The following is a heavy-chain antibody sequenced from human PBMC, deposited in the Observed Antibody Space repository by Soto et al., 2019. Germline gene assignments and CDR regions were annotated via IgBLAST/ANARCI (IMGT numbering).Heavy chain of an antibody. CDR3: ARLNGYCVSTNCHGYYGMDV. Sequence: QMQRQESGPGLVKPSETLSLTCTVSGGSVSSNSYSWGWIRQSPGKGLEWIGTIYSSENTYYNPSLLSRVTISVDTSKNEFSLRLSSVTAADTAVYYCARLNGYCVSTNCHGYYGMDVWGQGTTVTVSS. CDR2: IYSSENT. CDR1: GGSVSSNSYS. J-gene: IGHJ6*02. V-gene: IGHV4-39*01. D-gene: IGHD2-2*03.